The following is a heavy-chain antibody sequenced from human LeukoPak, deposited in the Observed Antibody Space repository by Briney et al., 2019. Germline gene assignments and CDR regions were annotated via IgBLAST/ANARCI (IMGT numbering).Heavy chain of an antibody. J-gene: IGHJ4*02. D-gene: IGHD6-6*01. V-gene: IGHV3-23*01. CDR3: ARSEHSSSSFDY. Sequence: QPGGSLRLSCAASGFTFSSYAMSWVRQAPGKGLEWVSSISGTGDITDYAGSVKGRFTISRDNARNSLYLQMNSLRAEDTAIYYCARSEHSSSSFDYWGQGTLVTVSS. CDR1: GFTFSSYA. CDR2: ISGTGDIT.